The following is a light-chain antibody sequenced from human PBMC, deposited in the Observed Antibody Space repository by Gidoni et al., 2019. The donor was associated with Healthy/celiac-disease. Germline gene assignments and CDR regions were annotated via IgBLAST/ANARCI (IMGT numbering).Light chain of an antibody. J-gene: IGKJ1*01. Sequence: SVLIRSRDSQAVSLGERATINCKSSQSVLYSSNNKNYLAWYQQKPGQPPKLLIYWASTRESGVPDRFSGSGSGTDFTLTISSLQAEDVAVYYCQQYYSTPTFGQGTKVEIK. CDR2: WAS. V-gene: IGKV4-1*01. CDR3: QQYYSTPT. CDR1: QSVLYSSNNKNY.